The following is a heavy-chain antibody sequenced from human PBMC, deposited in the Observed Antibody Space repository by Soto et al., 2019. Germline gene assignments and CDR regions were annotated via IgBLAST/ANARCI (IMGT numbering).Heavy chain of an antibody. CDR3: ARATLSFGSALDV. J-gene: IGHJ6*02. Sequence: GGSRRLSWAAAGFRFDDYNIHWVRQAAGKGLDWVSLITWNGGNTYYADSVKGRFTISRAGTTEFVSLQMTSLTREDSALYYCARATLSFGSALDVWGQGTTVTVSS. D-gene: IGHD3-3*01. CDR2: ITWNGGNT. CDR1: GFRFDDYN. V-gene: IGHV3-43*01.